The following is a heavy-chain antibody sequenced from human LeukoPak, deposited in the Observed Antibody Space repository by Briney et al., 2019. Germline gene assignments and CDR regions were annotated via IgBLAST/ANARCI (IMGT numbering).Heavy chain of an antibody. CDR2: MNPNSGNT. Sequence: ASMKVSCKASGYTFTSYDINWVRQATGQGLEWMGWMNPNSGNTGYAQKFQGRVTMTRNTSISTAYMELSSLRSEDTAVYYCARGLRDYVWGSYRYIPWGQGTLVTVSS. D-gene: IGHD3-16*02. V-gene: IGHV1-8*01. CDR1: GYTFTSYD. CDR3: ARGLRDYVWGSYRYIP. J-gene: IGHJ5*02.